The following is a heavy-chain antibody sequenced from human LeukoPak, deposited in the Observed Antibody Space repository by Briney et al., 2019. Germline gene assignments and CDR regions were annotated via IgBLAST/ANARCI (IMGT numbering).Heavy chain of an antibody. CDR1: GFTFSNSA. CDR3: VPADKQ. Sequence: GGSLRLSCAASGFTFSNSAMSWVRQAPGKGLVWVSLINPDGSRTGYADSVKGRFTISRDNAKNTLSLQMNSLRAEDTAVYYCVPADKQWGQGTLVTVSS. J-gene: IGHJ4*02. CDR2: INPDGSRT. V-gene: IGHV3-74*01.